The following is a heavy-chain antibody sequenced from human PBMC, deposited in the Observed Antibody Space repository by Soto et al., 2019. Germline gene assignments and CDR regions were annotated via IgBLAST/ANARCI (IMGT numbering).Heavy chain of an antibody. J-gene: IGHJ5*02. Sequence: LESLSLTCTVSGASISGFYWSWIRKSAGKGLEWIGRIYATGTTDYNPSLKSRVMMSVDTSKKQFSLKLRSVTAADTAVYYCVRDGTKTLRDWFDPWGQGISVTVSS. CDR2: IYATGTT. V-gene: IGHV4-4*07. D-gene: IGHD1-1*01. CDR3: VRDGTKTLRDWFDP. CDR1: GASISGFY.